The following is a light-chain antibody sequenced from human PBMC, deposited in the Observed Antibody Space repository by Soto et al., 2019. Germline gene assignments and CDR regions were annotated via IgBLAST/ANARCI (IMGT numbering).Light chain of an antibody. CDR3: NQYGSAPAWT. Sequence: EIVLTQSPGTLSLFPGERATLSCRASQSISSSYLAWYQQKPGQAPRLLIYGASSRATGIPDRFSGAGSATDFTLTISRLEPEDFAVYYCNQYGSAPAWTFGQGTKVEIK. CDR1: QSISSSY. CDR2: GAS. J-gene: IGKJ1*01. V-gene: IGKV3-20*01.